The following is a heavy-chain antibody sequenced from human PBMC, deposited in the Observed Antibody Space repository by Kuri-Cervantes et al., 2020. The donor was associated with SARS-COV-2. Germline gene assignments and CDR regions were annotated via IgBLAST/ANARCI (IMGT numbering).Heavy chain of an antibody. Sequence: GGSLRLSCAASGFIFSSYGMHWVRQAPGKGLEWVAFIRYDGSNKYYADSVKGRFTISRDNSKNTLYLQMNSLRAEDTAVYYCAKDAGSGHFWSGYSGGNWFDPWGQGTLVTVSS. D-gene: IGHD3-3*02. J-gene: IGHJ5*02. V-gene: IGHV3-30*02. CDR3: AKDAGSGHFWSGYSGGNWFDP. CDR1: GFIFSSYG. CDR2: IRYDGSNK.